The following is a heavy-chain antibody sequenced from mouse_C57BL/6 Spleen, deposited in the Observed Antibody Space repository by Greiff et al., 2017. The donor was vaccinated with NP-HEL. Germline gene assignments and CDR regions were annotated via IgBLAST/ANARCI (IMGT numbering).Heavy chain of an antibody. Sequence: QVQLQQPGAELVRPGSSVKLSCKASGYTFTSYWMHWVKQRPVQGLEWIGNINPSDSETHYNQKFKDKATLTVDKSSSTAYMQLSSLTSEDSAIYYCAKETGYAMDYWGQGTSVTVSS. D-gene: IGHD4-1*01. CDR1: GYTFTSYW. CDR3: AKETGYAMDY. V-gene: IGHV1-52*01. CDR2: INPSDSET. J-gene: IGHJ4*01.